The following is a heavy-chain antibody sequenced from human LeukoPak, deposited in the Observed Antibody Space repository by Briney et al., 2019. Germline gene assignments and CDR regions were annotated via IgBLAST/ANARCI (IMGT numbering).Heavy chain of an antibody. D-gene: IGHD2-21*01. Sequence: PGGSLRLSCAASGFTFSSYSMNWVRQAPGKGLEWVSSISSSSSYIYYADSVKGRFTISRDNAKNSLYLQMNSLRAEDTAVYYCARGQGKLAYCGGDCWGQGTLVTVSS. V-gene: IGHV3-21*01. CDR2: ISSSSSYI. CDR1: GFTFSSYS. CDR3: ARGQGKLAYCGGDC. J-gene: IGHJ4*02.